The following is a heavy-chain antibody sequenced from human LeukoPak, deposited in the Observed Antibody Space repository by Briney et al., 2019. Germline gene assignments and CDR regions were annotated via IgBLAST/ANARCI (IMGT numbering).Heavy chain of an antibody. J-gene: IGHJ5*02. CDR2: ISSSGGTI. CDR1: GFTFSSYE. Sequence: PGGSLRLSCAASGFTFSSYEMNWVRQAPGQGLEWVSYISSSGGTIYYADSVKGRFTISRDNAKNSLYLQMNSLQADDTAVYYCARDRQWFDHWGQGTLVTVSS. V-gene: IGHV3-48*03. CDR3: ARDRQWFDH.